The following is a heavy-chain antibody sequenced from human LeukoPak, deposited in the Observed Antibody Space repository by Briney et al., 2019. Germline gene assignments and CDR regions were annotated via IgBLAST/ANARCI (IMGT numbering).Heavy chain of an antibody. J-gene: IGHJ4*02. CDR1: GYTLTELA. CDR3: ATAPPDGGYSYGYDY. CDR2: FDPEDGET. D-gene: IGHD5-18*01. V-gene: IGHV1-24*01. Sequence: ASVKVSCKVSGYTLTELAMHWVRQAPGKGLEWMGGFDPEDGETIYAQKFQGRVTMTEDTSTDTAYMELSSLRSEDTAVYYCATAPPDGGYSYGYDYWGQGTLVTVSS.